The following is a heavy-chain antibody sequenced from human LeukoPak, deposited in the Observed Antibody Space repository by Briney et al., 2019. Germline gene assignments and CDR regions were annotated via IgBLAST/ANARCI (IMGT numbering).Heavy chain of an antibody. CDR1: GFTFSSYT. D-gene: IGHD3-10*01. J-gene: IGHJ5*02. CDR2: ITNSGGST. CDR3: AKQNYGSGSYPNWFDP. V-gene: IGHV3-23*01. Sequence: GGSLRLSCAASGFTFSSYTLAWVRQAAGKGLEWVSSITNSGGSTYYADSVKGRFTISRDNSKNTLFLQMNGLRAEDTAVYYCAKQNYGSGSYPNWFDPWGQGTLVTVSS.